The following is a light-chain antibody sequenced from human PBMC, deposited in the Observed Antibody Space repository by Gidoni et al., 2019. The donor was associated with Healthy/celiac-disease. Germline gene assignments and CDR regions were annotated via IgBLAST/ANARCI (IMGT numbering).Light chain of an antibody. Sequence: QSALTQPASVSGSPGQSIPISCTGTSSDVGGYNYVSWYQQHPGKAPKLMIYEVSNRPSGVPDRFSGSKSGNTASLTISGLQAEDEADYYCSSYTSSSTPYVVFGGGTKLTVL. CDR2: EVS. V-gene: IGLV2-14*01. CDR3: SSYTSSSTPYVV. J-gene: IGLJ2*01. CDR1: SSDVGGYNY.